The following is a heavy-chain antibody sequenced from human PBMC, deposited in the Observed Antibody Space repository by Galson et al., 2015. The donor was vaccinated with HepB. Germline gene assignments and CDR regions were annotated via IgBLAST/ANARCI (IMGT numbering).Heavy chain of an antibody. J-gene: IGHJ4*02. CDR3: ARDPSRYYYDSSGYY. CDR1: GFTYSDHY. CDR2: ISSSSSYT. Sequence: PLRQDCAAYGFTYSDHYMRWARQAQRKGLEWVSYISSSSSYTNYADSVTGRLTISRDNAKNSLYLQMNSLRAEDTAVYYCARDPSRYYYDSSGYYWGQGTLVTVSS. V-gene: IGHV3-11*06. D-gene: IGHD3-22*01.